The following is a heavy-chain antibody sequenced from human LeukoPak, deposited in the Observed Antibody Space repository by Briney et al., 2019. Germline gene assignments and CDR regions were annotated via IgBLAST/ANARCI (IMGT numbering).Heavy chain of an antibody. Sequence: GGSLRLSCAASGFTFSSYAMSWVRQAPGKGLEWVSAISGCGGSTYYADSVKGRFTISRDNSKNTLYLQMNSLRAEDTAVYYCAKAVSYYYYGMDVWGQGTTVTVSS. CDR1: GFTFSSYA. CDR2: ISGCGGST. V-gene: IGHV3-23*01. J-gene: IGHJ6*02. CDR3: AKAVSYYYYGMDV.